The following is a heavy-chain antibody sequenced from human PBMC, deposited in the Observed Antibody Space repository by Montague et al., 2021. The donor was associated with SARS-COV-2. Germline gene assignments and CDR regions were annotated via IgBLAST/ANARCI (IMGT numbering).Heavy chain of an antibody. J-gene: IGHJ4*02. CDR3: VHYASGSYYFHY. CDR2: IYWGDEK. Sequence: PALVKPTQTLTLTCTFSGFSITTSTMGVGWIRQPLGKALEWLALIYWGDEKRFSPSLKSRLTITKDTSKDQVVLRMTNMDPVDTATYYCVHYASGSYYFHYWGQGTLVTVSS. D-gene: IGHD3-10*01. CDR1: GFSITTSTMG. V-gene: IGHV2-5*02.